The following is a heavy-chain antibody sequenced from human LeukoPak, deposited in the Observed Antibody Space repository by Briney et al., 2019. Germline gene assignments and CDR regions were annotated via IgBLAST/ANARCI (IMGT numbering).Heavy chain of an antibody. CDR1: GFTVSSNY. J-gene: IGHJ4*02. CDR3: ARSKEAYGYFDY. V-gene: IGHV3-53*01. D-gene: IGHD4-17*01. Sequence: PGGSLRLSCVASGFTVSSNYMAWVRQAPGKGLQWVSVTYTGGDTYYADSVKGRFTISRDKSKNTLYLQMNSLRAEDRAVYYCARSKEAYGYFDYWGQGTLVTVSS. CDR2: TYTGGDT.